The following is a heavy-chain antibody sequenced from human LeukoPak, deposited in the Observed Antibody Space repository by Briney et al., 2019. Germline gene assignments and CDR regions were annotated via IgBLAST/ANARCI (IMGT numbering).Heavy chain of an antibody. CDR1: GFTFTSSA. D-gene: IGHD3-22*01. V-gene: IGHV1-58*02. J-gene: IGHJ4*02. CDR2: IVVGSGNT. CDR3: AAVHTYYYDSSGYLSDY. Sequence: SVKVSCKASGFTFTSSAMQWVRQARGQRLEWIGWIVVGSGNTNYAQKFQERVTITRDMSTSTAYMELSSLRSEDTAVYYCAAVHTYYYDSSGYLSDYWGQRTLVTVSS.